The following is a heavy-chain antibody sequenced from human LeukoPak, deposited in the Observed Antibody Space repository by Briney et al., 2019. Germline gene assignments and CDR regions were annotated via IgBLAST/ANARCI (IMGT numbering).Heavy chain of an antibody. CDR2: ISYEASTT. Sequence: GGSLRLSCAASGFTFKNYGMQWVRQAPGKGLEWVAVISYEASTTYYADSVKGRFTISRDNSKNTLYVQMNSLRAEDTAVYYCARAGSIRFDYWGQGTLVTVSS. CDR3: ARAGSIRFDY. D-gene: IGHD1-26*01. J-gene: IGHJ4*02. CDR1: GFTFKNYG. V-gene: IGHV3-30*03.